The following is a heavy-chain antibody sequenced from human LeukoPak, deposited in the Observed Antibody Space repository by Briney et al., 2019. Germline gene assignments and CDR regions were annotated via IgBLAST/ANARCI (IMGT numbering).Heavy chain of an antibody. CDR3: AKYGDYVEGAGFDP. J-gene: IGHJ5*02. CDR2: ISSSSSYI. V-gene: IGHV3-21*01. CDR1: GFTFSSYS. Sequence: PWGSLRLSGAASGFTFSSYSMNWVRQVPGKGLEWVSSISSSSSYIYYADSVKGRFTISRDNSKNTLYLQMNSLRAEDTAVYYCAKYGDYVEGAGFDPWGQGTLVTVSS. D-gene: IGHD4-17*01.